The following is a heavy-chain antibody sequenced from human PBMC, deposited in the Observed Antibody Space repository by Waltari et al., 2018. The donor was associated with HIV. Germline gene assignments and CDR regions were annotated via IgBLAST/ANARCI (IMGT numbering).Heavy chain of an antibody. V-gene: IGHV1-8*01. CDR2: MNPNSGNT. CDR3: ARGRYCSSTSCPYWFDP. CDR1: GYTFTNYD. D-gene: IGHD2-2*01. Sequence: QVQLVQSGIEVKKPGASVKVSCKASGYTFTNYDINWVRQATGQGLEWIGWMNPNSGNTGYTQNFQGRVTMTRNTSISTAYMELNSLTSEDTALYYCARGRYCSSTSCPYWFDPWGQGTLVTVSS. J-gene: IGHJ5*02.